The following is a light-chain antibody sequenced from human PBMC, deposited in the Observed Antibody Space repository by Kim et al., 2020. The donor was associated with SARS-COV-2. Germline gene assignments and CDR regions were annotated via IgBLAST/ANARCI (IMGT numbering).Light chain of an antibody. CDR2: RNN. J-gene: IGLJ3*02. V-gene: IGLV10-54*01. Sequence: QTATPTCLRNAKNVGDHGAAWHQQRQRHPPKLLSDRNNNRPSGISERLYASRSGNTASLTITALQPEDEADYYCSAWDSSLSAWMFGGGTQLTVL. CDR3: SAWDSSLSAWM. CDR1: AKNVGDHG.